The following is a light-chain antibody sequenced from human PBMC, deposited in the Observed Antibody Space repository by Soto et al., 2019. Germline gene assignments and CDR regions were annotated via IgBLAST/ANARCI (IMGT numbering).Light chain of an antibody. CDR1: QSLLHSNGYNY. Sequence: DIVMTQSPLSLPVTPGEPASISCRSSQSLLHSNGYNYLDWYLQKPGQSPQLLIYLGSNRASGVPDRFSGSASGTDFTLKISRVEGEDVGVYYCMQALQTPYTFGQGTKLEIK. J-gene: IGKJ2*01. V-gene: IGKV2-28*01. CDR3: MQALQTPYT. CDR2: LGS.